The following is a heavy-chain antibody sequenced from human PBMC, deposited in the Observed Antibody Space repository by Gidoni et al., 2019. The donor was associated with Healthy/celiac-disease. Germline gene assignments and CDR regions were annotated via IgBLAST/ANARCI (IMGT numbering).Heavy chain of an antibody. CDR3: ARAPGYSSSWYGISYCYYYMDV. D-gene: IGHD6-13*01. V-gene: IGHV4-59*01. CDR1: GGSISSYY. Sequence: GLVKPSETLSLTCTVSGGSISSYYWSWIRQPPGKGLEWIGYIYDSGSTNYNPSLKSRVTISVDTSKNQFSLKLSSVTAADPAVYYCARAPGYSSSWYGISYCYYYMDVWGKGTTVTVSS. CDR2: IYDSGST. J-gene: IGHJ6*03.